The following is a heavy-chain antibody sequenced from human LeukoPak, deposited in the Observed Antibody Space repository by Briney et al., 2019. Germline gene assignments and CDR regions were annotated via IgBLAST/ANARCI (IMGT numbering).Heavy chain of an antibody. D-gene: IGHD3-16*01. CDR2: IRSKAYGGTT. CDR1: GFTFGDYA. Sequence: GRSLRLSCTASGFTFGDYAMSWVRQAPGKGLEWVGFIRSKAYGGTTEYAASVKGRFTISRDDSKSIAYLQMNSLKTEDTAVYYCTRAFVRSSDYWGQGTLVTVSS. J-gene: IGHJ4*02. CDR3: TRAFVRSSDY. V-gene: IGHV3-49*04.